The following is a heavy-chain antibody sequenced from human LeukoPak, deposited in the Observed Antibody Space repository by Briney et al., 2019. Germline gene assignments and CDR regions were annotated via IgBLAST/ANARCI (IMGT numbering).Heavy chain of an antibody. CDR2: ISSRGTYI. V-gene: IGHV3-21*04. D-gene: IGHD4/OR15-4a*01. CDR3: ARRAGAYSHPYDY. Sequence: GGSLRLSCAASEFSVGSNYMTWVRQAPGKGLEWVSSISSRGTYIYYADSVKGRFIISRDNAKNSLYLQMNSPRAEDTAVYYCARRAGAYSHPYDYWGQGTLVTVSS. J-gene: IGHJ4*02. CDR1: EFSVGSNY.